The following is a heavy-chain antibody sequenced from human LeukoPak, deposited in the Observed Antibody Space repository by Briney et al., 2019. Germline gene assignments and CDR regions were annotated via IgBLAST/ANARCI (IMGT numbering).Heavy chain of an antibody. J-gene: IGHJ4*02. CDR1: GFTFSDYD. CDR2: ISGLSSYT. Sequence: PGGSLRLSCSASGFTFSDYDMNWVRQAPGKGLEWVSSISGLSSYTYYGESVKGRFCISRDNAKNSLYLQMNSLGAEDTATYYCGRAFPPLRTSSAGDLWGQGILVTVSS. V-gene: IGHV3-21*01. D-gene: IGHD3-16*01. CDR3: GRAFPPLRTSSAGDL.